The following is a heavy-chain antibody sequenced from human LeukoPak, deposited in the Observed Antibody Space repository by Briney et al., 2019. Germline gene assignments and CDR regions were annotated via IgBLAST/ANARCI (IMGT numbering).Heavy chain of an antibody. D-gene: IGHD3-10*01. CDR3: VRDYYGSGDY. V-gene: IGHV3-23*01. CDR2: LSGSGGST. CDR1: GFTFSSYA. Sequence: PGGSLRLSCAASGFTFSSYAISWVRQAPGKGLEWVSGLSGSGGSTYYAHSVKGRFTISRDNAKNSLFLQMNSLRAEDTAVYYCVRDYYGSGDYWGEGTLVTVSS. J-gene: IGHJ4*02.